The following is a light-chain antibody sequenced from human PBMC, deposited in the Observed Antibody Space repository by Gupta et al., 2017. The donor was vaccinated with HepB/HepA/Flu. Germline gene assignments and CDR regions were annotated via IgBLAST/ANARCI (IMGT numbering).Light chain of an antibody. Sequence: DIQLTQSPSTLSASVVDRVIIACRASQNVGRWLAWYQQKPGKAPKLLIHKASTLESGVPSRFSGRGSGKECTTTISRLQTDDFATYYCQHENWYLFTFGQGTKVEIK. V-gene: IGKV1-5*03. CDR3: QHENWYLFT. J-gene: IGKJ2*01. CDR1: QNVGRW. CDR2: KAS.